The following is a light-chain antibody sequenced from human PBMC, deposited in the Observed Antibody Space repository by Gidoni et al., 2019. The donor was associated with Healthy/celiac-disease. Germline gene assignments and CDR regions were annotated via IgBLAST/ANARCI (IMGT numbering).Light chain of an antibody. J-gene: IGKJ1*01. CDR1: QSISSW. V-gene: IGKV1-5*03. CDR2: KAS. Sequence: DIQMTQSPPSLSAFVGDRVTITCRASQSISSWLDWYQQKPGKAPKLLIYKASTLESGVPSRFSGSGSGTDFALTISSLQPDDFATYYCKQYSSYPWTFGEGTKVEIK. CDR3: KQYSSYPWT.